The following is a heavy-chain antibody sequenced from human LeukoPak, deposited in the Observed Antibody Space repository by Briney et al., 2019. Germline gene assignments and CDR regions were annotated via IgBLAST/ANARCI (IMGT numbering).Heavy chain of an antibody. CDR3: ARDGVRNQLLGSSSILTFDY. CDR1: GYTFTSYA. Sequence: ASVKVSCKASGYTFTSYAMHWVRQAPGQRLEWMGWINAGNGNTKYSQKFQGRVTITRDTSTSTVYMELSSLRSEDTAVYYCARDGVRNQLLGSSSILTFDYWGQGTLVTVSS. D-gene: IGHD6-6*01. V-gene: IGHV1-3*01. J-gene: IGHJ4*02. CDR2: INAGNGNT.